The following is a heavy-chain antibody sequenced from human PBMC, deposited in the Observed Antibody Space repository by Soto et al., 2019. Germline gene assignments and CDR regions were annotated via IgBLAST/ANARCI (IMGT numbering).Heavy chain of an antibody. J-gene: IGHJ4*02. D-gene: IGHD1-1*01. CDR1: GFTISSNA. CDR3: AKDKPGTTSFDY. Sequence: GGSLRLSCAASGFTISSNAMYWVRQAPGKGLEWVSAISDRGATTHYADSVKGRFTISRDTSKNTLYLQLNTLRADDTAVYYCAKDKPGTTSFDYWGQGTLVTVSS. V-gene: IGHV3-23*01. CDR2: ISDRGATT.